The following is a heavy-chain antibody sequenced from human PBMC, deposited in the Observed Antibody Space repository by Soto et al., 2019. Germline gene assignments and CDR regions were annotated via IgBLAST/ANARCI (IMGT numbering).Heavy chain of an antibody. Sequence: QVQLVESGGGVVQPGRSLSLSCAAFGFTFDDYSMHWVRQAPGKGLEWVALISYEGSNKYYADSVTGRFTISRDNAKTTLFLEVTSLRTEDTAVYYWARPHIQSAWTECFDMWCQGTIVTASS. D-gene: IGHD1-1*01. V-gene: IGHV3-30-3*01. CDR3: ARPHIQSAWTECFDM. CDR1: GFTFDDYS. J-gene: IGHJ3*02. CDR2: ISYEGSNK.